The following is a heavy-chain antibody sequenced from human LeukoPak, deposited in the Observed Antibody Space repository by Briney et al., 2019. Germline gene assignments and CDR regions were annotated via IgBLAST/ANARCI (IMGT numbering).Heavy chain of an antibody. CDR3: ARDIVATSGDAFDI. Sequence: KPGGSLRLSCAASGFTFSSYSMNWVRQAPGKGLEWVSSISSSSYIYYADSVKGRFTISRDNAKNSLYLQMNSLRAEDTAVYYCARDIVATSGDAFDIWGQGTMVTVSS. CDR2: ISSSSYI. J-gene: IGHJ3*02. CDR1: GFTFSSYS. V-gene: IGHV3-21*01. D-gene: IGHD5-12*01.